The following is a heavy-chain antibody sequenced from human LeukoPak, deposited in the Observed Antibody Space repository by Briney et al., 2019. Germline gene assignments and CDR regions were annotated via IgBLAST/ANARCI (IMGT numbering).Heavy chain of an antibody. D-gene: IGHD2-2*02. Sequence: GGSLRLSCAASGFTFSSYSMNWVRQAPGKGLEWVSSISSSSSYIYYADSVKGRFTISRGNAKNSLYLQMNSLRAEDTAVYYCAREANIVVVPAAISAFDPWGQGTLVTVSS. CDR3: AREANIVVVPAAISAFDP. CDR2: ISSSSSYI. V-gene: IGHV3-21*01. J-gene: IGHJ5*02. CDR1: GFTFSSYS.